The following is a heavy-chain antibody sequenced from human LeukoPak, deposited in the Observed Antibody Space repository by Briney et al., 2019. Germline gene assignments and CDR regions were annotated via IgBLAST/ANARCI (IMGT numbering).Heavy chain of an antibody. CDR2: IIPIFGTA. Sequence: ASVKVSCKASGGTFSSYAISWVRQAPGQGLEWMGGIIPIFGTANYAQKFQGRVTITADKSTSTAYMELSSLRSEDTAVYYCARVRFLGIAAAGSYFDYWGQGTLVTVSS. D-gene: IGHD6-13*01. J-gene: IGHJ4*02. V-gene: IGHV1-69*06. CDR1: GGTFSSYA. CDR3: ARVRFLGIAAAGSYFDY.